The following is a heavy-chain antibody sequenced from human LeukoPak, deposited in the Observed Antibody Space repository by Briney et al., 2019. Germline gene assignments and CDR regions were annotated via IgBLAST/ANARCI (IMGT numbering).Heavy chain of an antibody. Sequence: GGSLRLSCAASGFTFSRYDMHWVRQATGKGLEWVSAIGTVGDPYYPGSVKGRFTISRGNAKNSLYLQMNSLRAGDTAVYYCARGFLGDAFDIWGQGTMVTVSS. CDR2: IGTVGDP. CDR1: GFTFSRYD. D-gene: IGHD3-3*01. CDR3: ARGFLGDAFDI. V-gene: IGHV3-13*05. J-gene: IGHJ3*02.